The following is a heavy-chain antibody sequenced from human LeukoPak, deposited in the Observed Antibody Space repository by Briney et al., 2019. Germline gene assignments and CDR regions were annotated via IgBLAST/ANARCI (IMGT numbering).Heavy chain of an antibody. D-gene: IGHD3-10*01. Sequence: GASVKVSCKASGGTFSSYAISWVRQAPGQALEWMGGIIPIFGTANYAQKFQGRVTITTDESTSTAYMELSSLRSEDTAVYYCARSGGSGSYSYHFDYWGQGTLVTVSS. CDR3: ARSGGSGSYSYHFDY. CDR1: GGTFSSYA. CDR2: IIPIFGTA. J-gene: IGHJ4*02. V-gene: IGHV1-69*05.